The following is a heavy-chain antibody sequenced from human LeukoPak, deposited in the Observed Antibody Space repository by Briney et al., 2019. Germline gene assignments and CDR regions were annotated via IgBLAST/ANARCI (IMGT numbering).Heavy chain of an antibody. CDR1: GGTFSSFA. Sequence: VASVKVSCKASGGTFSSFAISWVRQAPGQGLEWMGGIITLFDTANYAQKFQGRLTITTDESTSTAYMELSGLRSEDTAVYYCARDLIPAAISAFDIWGRGTVVTVSS. J-gene: IGHJ3*02. CDR2: IITLFDTA. D-gene: IGHD2-2*01. CDR3: ARDLIPAAISAFDI. V-gene: IGHV1-69*05.